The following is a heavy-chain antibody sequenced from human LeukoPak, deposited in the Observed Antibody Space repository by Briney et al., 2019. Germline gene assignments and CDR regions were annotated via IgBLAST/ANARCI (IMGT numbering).Heavy chain of an antibody. CDR3: PKAEPPSSIVAAFPDY. Sequence: PGRALRHSCAAAGFTFSSSGMHWVRQAPGKGLEWVAGISHDGSNGYYADSVKGRLTISRDNFKNTVYLQMNSLRGDDTAVYYCPKAEPPSSIVAAFPDYWGQGTSVTVSA. CDR2: ISHDGSNG. V-gene: IGHV3-30*18. D-gene: IGHD2-21*01. CDR1: GFTFSSSG. J-gene: IGHJ4*02.